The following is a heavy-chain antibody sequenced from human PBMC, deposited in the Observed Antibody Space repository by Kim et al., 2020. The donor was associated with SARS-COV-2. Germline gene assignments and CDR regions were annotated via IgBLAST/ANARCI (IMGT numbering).Heavy chain of an antibody. CDR3: ARESVTGTDAFDI. J-gene: IGHJ3*02. CDR1: GFTFDSYE. CDR2: ISDSGSTT. V-gene: IGHV3-48*03. D-gene: IGHD6-19*01. Sequence: GGSLRLSCAASGFTFDSYEINWVRQAPGKGLEWVSSISDSGSTTYYADSVTGRFTVSRDNAKNSLFLQMNSLRAEDTAVYYCARESVTGTDAFDIWGQGTLVTVSS.